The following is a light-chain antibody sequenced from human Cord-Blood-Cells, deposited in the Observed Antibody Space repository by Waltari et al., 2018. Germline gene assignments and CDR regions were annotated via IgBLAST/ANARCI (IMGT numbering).Light chain of an antibody. CDR2: DAS. V-gene: IGKV1-33*01. Sequence: DLQMTHSPSSLSASVAASVTITCQASQDISNYLNWYQQKPGKAPKLLIYDASNLETGVPSRFSGSGSGTDFTFTISSLQPEDIATYYCQQYDNLLLTFGGGTKVEIK. CDR3: QQYDNLLLT. CDR1: QDISNY. J-gene: IGKJ4*01.